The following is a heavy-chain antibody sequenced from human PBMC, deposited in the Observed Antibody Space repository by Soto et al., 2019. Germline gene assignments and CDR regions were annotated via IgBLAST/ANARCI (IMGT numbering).Heavy chain of an antibody. Sequence: QVQLVQSGAEVKKPGSSVKVSCKASGGTFSSYAISWVRQAPGQGLEWMGGIIPIFGTANYAQKFQGRVTITADESKSTADMELSSLRSEDTAVYYCATRHGIWGLRWYTTAYGMDVWGQGTTVTVSS. V-gene: IGHV1-69*01. CDR2: IIPIFGTA. CDR1: GGTFSSYA. D-gene: IGHD4-17*01. CDR3: ATRHGIWGLRWYTTAYGMDV. J-gene: IGHJ6*02.